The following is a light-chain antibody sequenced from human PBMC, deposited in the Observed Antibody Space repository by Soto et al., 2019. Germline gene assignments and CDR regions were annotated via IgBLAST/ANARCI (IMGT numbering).Light chain of an antibody. Sequence: QSVLTQPPSASGTPGQRVTISCSGSSSNIGSNYVYWYQQLPGMAPKLLIYRNNQRPSGVPDRFSGSKSGTSASLAISGLRSEDEADYYGAAWDDSLSALFGGGTQLTVL. V-gene: IGLV1-47*01. CDR1: SSNIGSNY. CDR3: AAWDDSLSAL. J-gene: IGLJ2*01. CDR2: RNN.